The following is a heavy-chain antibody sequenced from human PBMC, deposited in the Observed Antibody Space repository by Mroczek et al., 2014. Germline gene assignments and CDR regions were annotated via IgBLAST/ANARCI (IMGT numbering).Heavy chain of an antibody. J-gene: IGHJ4*02. CDR1: GFTFSSYS. V-gene: IGHV3-48*04. CDR3: ARWTLGYCSGGSCRYFDY. CDR2: ISSSSSTI. Sequence: ESGGGLVQPGGSLRLSCAASGFTFSSYSMNWVRQAPGKGLEWVSYISSSSSTIYYADSVKGRFTISRDNAKNSLYLQMNSLRAEDTAVYYCARWTLGYCSGGSCRYFDYWGQGTLVTSPQ. D-gene: IGHD2-15*01.